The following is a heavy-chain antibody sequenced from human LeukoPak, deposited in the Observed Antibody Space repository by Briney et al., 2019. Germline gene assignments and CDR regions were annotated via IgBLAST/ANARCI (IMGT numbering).Heavy chain of an antibody. CDR3: ARTTNWRNYFEY. CDR1: GFSFSNYW. V-gene: IGHV3-7*01. CDR2: IKQDSSEK. J-gene: IGHJ4*02. Sequence: GGSLRLSCATSGFSFSNYWMSWVRQAPGKGLEWVANIKQDSSEKYYVDSVKGRFTISRDNAKNSLSLQMNSLRAEDTAIYYCARTTNWRNYFEYWGQGNLVTVSS. D-gene: IGHD2-8*01.